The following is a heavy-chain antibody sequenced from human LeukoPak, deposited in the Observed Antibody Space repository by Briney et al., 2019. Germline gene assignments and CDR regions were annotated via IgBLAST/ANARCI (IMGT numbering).Heavy chain of an antibody. Sequence: SETLSLTCTVSGGSISSGDYYWSWIRQPPGKGLEWIGYIYYSGSTNYNPSLKSRVTISVDTSKNQFSLKLSSVTAADTAVYYCAREAITMVRGFDPWGQGTLVTVSS. CDR2: IYYSGST. D-gene: IGHD3-10*01. CDR3: AREAITMVRGFDP. J-gene: IGHJ5*02. V-gene: IGHV4-61*08. CDR1: GGSISSGDYY.